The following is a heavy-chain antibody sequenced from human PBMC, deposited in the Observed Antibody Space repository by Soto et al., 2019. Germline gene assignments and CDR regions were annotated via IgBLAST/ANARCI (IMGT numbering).Heavy chain of an antibody. CDR2: IYPGDSDT. D-gene: IGHD1-26*01. CDR1: GYSFTSYW. Sequence: GESLKLSCTASGYSFTSYWIGWVRQMPGKGLEWMGIIYPGDSDTIYSPSFQGQVTISADKSISTAYLQWNSLKASDTAMYYCARPPYSASYYYFDQWGQGTPVTVSS. CDR3: ARPPYSASYYYFDQ. V-gene: IGHV5-51*01. J-gene: IGHJ4*02.